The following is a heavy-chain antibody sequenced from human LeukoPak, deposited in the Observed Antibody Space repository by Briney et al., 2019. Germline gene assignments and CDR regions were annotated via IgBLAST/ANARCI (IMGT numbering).Heavy chain of an antibody. Sequence: ASVTVSCTASGYTFTSYGISWVRQAPGQGLEWMGWISAYNGNTNYAQKLQGRVTMTTDTSTSTAYMELRSLRSDDTAVYYCAREGNYYDILTGFFDYWGQGTLVTVSS. D-gene: IGHD3-9*01. CDR1: GYTFTSYG. V-gene: IGHV1-18*01. J-gene: IGHJ4*02. CDR2: ISAYNGNT. CDR3: AREGNYYDILTGFFDY.